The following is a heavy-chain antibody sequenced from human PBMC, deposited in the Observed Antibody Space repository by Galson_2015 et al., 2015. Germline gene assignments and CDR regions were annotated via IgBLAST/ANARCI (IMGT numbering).Heavy chain of an antibody. CDR1: GYSFTSYW. CDR3: ARLSGFEGPFYGDENWFDP. D-gene: IGHD4-17*01. V-gene: IGHV5-51*03. J-gene: IGHJ5*02. CDR2: IYPGDSDT. Sequence: QSGAEVKKPGESLKISCKGSGYSFTSYWIGWVRQMPGKGLEWMGIIYPGDSDTRYSPSFQGQVTISADKSISTAYLQWSSLKASDTAMYYCARLSGFEGPFYGDENWFDPWGQGTLVTVSS.